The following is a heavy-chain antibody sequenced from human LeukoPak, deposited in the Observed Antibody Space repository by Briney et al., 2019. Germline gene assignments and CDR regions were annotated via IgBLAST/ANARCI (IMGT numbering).Heavy chain of an antibody. D-gene: IGHD4-17*01. V-gene: IGHV4-34*01. CDR2: IYHSGTT. Sequence: PSETLSLTCAVYGGSFSGYYWSWIRQPPGKGLEWIGEIYHSGTTNCNPSLKSRVTISGDTSKNQFSLKLSSVTAADTAVYYCARAGGDYYLTWGQGTLVTVSS. CDR1: GGSFSGYY. CDR3: ARAGGDYYLT. J-gene: IGHJ5*02.